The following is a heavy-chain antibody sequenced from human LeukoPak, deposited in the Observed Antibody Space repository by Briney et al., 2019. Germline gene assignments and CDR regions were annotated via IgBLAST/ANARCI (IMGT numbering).Heavy chain of an antibody. CDR1: GGSFSGYY. J-gene: IGHJ4*02. V-gene: IGHV4-34*01. CDR3: ARDGIDYYDSSGFGFDY. CDR2: INHSGST. D-gene: IGHD3-22*01. Sequence: SETLSLTCAVYGGSFSGYYWSWIRQPPGKGLEWIGEINHSGSTNYNPSLKSRVTISVDTSKNQFSLKLSSVTAADTAVYYCARDGIDYYDSSGFGFDYWGQGTLVTVSS.